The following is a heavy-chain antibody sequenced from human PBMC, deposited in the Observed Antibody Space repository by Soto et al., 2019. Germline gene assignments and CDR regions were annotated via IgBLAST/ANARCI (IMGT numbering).Heavy chain of an antibody. J-gene: IGHJ4*02. CDR1: GGTFSSYT. CDR2: IIPNLGIA. CDR3: AREIVGASPYFDY. V-gene: IGHV1-69*08. Sequence: QVQLVQSGAEVKKPGSSVKVSCKASGGTFSSYTISWVRQAPGQGLEWMGRIIPNLGIANYAQKFQGRVTITADKSTSTAYMELSSLRSEDTAEYYCAREIVGASPYFDYWGQGTLVTVSS. D-gene: IGHD1-26*01.